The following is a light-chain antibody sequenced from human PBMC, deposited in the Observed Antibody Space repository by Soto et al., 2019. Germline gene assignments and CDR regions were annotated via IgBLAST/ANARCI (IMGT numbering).Light chain of an antibody. CDR3: QQYNSYSWT. Sequence: PGERATLSCRASQSVSSYLAWYQQKPGQAPRLLIYDASNRATGIPARFSGSGSGTEFTLTISSLQSDDSATYYCQQYNSYSWTFGQGTKVDIK. J-gene: IGKJ1*01. CDR1: QSVSSY. CDR2: DAS. V-gene: IGKV3D-15*01.